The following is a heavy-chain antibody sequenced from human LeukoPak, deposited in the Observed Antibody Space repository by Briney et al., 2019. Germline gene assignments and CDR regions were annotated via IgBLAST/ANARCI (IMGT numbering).Heavy chain of an antibody. CDR2: INHSGST. CDR1: GGSFSGYY. V-gene: IGHV4-34*01. CDR3: ARGLWIGRYSSPGYYFDY. Sequence: SETLSLTCAVYGGSFSGYYWSWIRQPPGKGLEWIGEINHSGSTNYNPSLKSRVTISVDTSKNQFSLKLSSVTAADTAVYYCARGLWIGRYSSPGYYFDYWGQGTLVTVSS. J-gene: IGHJ4*02. D-gene: IGHD6-13*01.